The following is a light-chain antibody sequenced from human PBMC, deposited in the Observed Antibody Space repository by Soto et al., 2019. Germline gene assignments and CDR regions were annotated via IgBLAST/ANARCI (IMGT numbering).Light chain of an antibody. V-gene: IGKV3-11*01. CDR2: DAS. J-gene: IGKJ1*01. CDR3: QQYDSSWT. CDR1: QSVSSY. Sequence: IVLTQSPATLSFSPGERATLSCRASQSVSSYLAWYQQKPGQAPRLLIYDASNRATGIPARFSGSGSGTGFTLTISRLEPEDFAVYYCQQYDSSWTFGQGTKVEIX.